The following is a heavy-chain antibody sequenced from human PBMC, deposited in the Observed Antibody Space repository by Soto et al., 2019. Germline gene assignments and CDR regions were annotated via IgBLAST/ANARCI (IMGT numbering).Heavy chain of an antibody. CDR2: IKSKTDGGTT. CDR1: GFTFSNAW. Sequence: GGSLRLSCAASGFTFSNAWMSWVRQAPGKGLEWVGRIKSKTDGGTTDYAAPVKARFTISRDDSKNTLYLQMNSLKTEDTAVYYCTTPTVVTADAYYYYGMDVWGQGTTVTVSS. V-gene: IGHV3-15*01. D-gene: IGHD4-17*01. CDR3: TTPTVVTADAYYYYGMDV. J-gene: IGHJ6*02.